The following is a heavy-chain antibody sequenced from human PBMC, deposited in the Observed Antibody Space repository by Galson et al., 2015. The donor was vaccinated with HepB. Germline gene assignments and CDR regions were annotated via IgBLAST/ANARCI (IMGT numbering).Heavy chain of an antibody. D-gene: IGHD6-19*01. Sequence: SVKVSCKASGGTFSSYAISWVRQAPGQGLEWMGGIIPIFGTANYAQKFQGRVTITADESTSTAYMELSSLRSEDTAVYYCAREGSVAGRVDYFDYWGQGTLVTVSS. CDR2: IIPIFGTA. V-gene: IGHV1-69*13. CDR1: GGTFSSYA. CDR3: AREGSVAGRVDYFDY. J-gene: IGHJ4*02.